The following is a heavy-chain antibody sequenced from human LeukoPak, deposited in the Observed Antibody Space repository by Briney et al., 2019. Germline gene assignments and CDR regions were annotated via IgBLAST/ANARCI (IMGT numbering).Heavy chain of an antibody. J-gene: IGHJ1*01. CDR2: ISAYNGNT. CDR1: GYTFTSYG. V-gene: IGHV1-18*01. CDR3: ARDKNGCYDSSGYYSPEH. D-gene: IGHD3-22*01. Sequence: ASVKVSCKASGYTFTSYGISWVRQAPGQGLEWMGWISAYNGNTNYAQKLQGRVTMTTDTSTSTAYMELRSLRSDDTAVYYCARDKNGCYDSSGYYSPEHWGQGTLVTVSS.